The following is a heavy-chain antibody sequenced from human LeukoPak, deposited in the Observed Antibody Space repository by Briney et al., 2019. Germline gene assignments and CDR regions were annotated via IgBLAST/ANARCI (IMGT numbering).Heavy chain of an antibody. Sequence: GGSLRLSCAASGFTFSTFAMSWVRQAPGKVLEWVSAIGDTGGKTYYADYAKGRFTISRDNSKNTLYLQMSSLRAEDTAVYYCARARRWNAAVEGWWFDPWGQGTLVTVSS. CDR3: ARARRWNAAVEGWWFDP. J-gene: IGHJ5*02. CDR2: IGDTGGKT. CDR1: GFTFSTFA. D-gene: IGHD1-1*01. V-gene: IGHV3-23*01.